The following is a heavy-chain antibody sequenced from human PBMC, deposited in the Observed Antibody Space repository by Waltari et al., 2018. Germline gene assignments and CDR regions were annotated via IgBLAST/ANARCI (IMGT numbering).Heavy chain of an antibody. V-gene: IGHV1-2*06. CDR1: GYTFTGYY. CDR3: ARGQIVGDDSLHWYFDL. CDR2: INPNSGGT. J-gene: IGHJ2*01. D-gene: IGHD1-26*01. Sequence: QVQLVQSGAEVKKPGASVKVSCKASGYTFTGYYMHWVRLAPGQGLEWMGRINPNSGGTNYAQKFQGRVTMTRDTSISTAYMELSRLRSDDTAVYYCARGQIVGDDSLHWYFDLWGRGTLVTVSS.